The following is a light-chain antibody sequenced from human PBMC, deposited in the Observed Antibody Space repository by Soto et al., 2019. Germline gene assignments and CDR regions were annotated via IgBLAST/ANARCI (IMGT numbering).Light chain of an antibody. CDR1: QSVDSPS. J-gene: IGKJ1*01. CDR2: GAS. V-gene: IGKV3-20*01. Sequence: IVLTQSPGTLSLSPGERGTLSCRASQSVDSPSLTWYQQKPGQAPRLLIYGASGRATAIPDRFSGRGSGTNFTLTIRTLEPDDFAVYLCQDYESIRTLGQGNKLDVK. CDR3: QDYESIRT.